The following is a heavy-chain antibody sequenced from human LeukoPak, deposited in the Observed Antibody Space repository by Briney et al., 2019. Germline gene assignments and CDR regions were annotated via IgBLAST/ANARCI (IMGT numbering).Heavy chain of an antibody. Sequence: GSLKLSCAASRFTFSSYSMSWVRQAPGKGLEWVSAISGSGGSTYYADSVKGRFAISRDNSKNTLYLQMNSLRAEDTAVYYCAKSALYSSGPFDYWGQGTLVTVSS. CDR1: RFTFSSYS. V-gene: IGHV3-23*01. CDR2: ISGSGGST. D-gene: IGHD6-19*01. CDR3: AKSALYSSGPFDY. J-gene: IGHJ4*02.